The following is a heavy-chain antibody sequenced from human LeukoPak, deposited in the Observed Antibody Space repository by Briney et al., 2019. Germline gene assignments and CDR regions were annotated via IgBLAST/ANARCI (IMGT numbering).Heavy chain of an antibody. Sequence: ASVKVSCKASGYTFTSYGISWVRQAPGQGLEWMGWISAYNCNTNYAQKLQGRVTMTTDTSTSTAYMELRSLRSDDTAVYYCARDLAARWGPYNWFDPWGQGTLVTVSS. CDR1: GYTFTSYG. J-gene: IGHJ5*02. CDR2: ISAYNCNT. CDR3: ARDLAARWGPYNWFDP. D-gene: IGHD6-6*01. V-gene: IGHV1-18*01.